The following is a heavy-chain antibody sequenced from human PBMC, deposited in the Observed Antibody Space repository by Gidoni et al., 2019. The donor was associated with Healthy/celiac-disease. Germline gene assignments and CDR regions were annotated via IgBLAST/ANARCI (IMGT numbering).Heavy chain of an antibody. J-gene: IGHJ6*02. V-gene: IGHV1-2*04. Sequence: QVQLVQSGAEVKKPGASVKVSCTASGYPFPGYYMHLVRQAPGQGLEWMGWINPNSGGTNYAQKFQGWVTMTRDTSISTAYMELSRLRSDDTAVYYCARDGSDYYDSSGREYYYYYYGMDVWGQGTTVTVSS. CDR1: GYPFPGYY. CDR3: ARDGSDYYDSSGREYYYYYYGMDV. D-gene: IGHD3-22*01. CDR2: INPNSGGT.